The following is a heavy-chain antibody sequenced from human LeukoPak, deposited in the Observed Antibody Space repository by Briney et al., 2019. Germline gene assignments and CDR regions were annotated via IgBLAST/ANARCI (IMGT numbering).Heavy chain of an antibody. V-gene: IGHV3-7*03. CDR3: ARERRGSY. J-gene: IGHJ4*02. CDR1: GFTFSSYG. D-gene: IGHD1-26*01. Sequence: GRSLRLSCAASGFTFSSYGMHWVRQAPGKGLEWVANIKEDGSEKYYVDSVEGRFAISRDNAKKTLYLQMNSLRAEDTAVYYCARERRGSYWGQGTLVTVSS. CDR2: IKEDGSEK.